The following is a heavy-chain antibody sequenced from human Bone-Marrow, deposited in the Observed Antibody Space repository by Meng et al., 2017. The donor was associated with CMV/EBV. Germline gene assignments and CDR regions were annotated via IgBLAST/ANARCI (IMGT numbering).Heavy chain of an antibody. V-gene: IGHV3-7*01. CDR3: AKVKGWTEPYYFDY. Sequence: GESLKISCAASGFTFSSYWMSWVRQAPGKGLEWVANIKQDGSEKYYVDSVKGRFTISRDNSKNTLYLQMNSLRAEDTAVYYCAKVKGWTEPYYFDYWGQGTLVTVSS. CDR1: GFTFSSYW. D-gene: IGHD6-19*01. J-gene: IGHJ4*02. CDR2: IKQDGSEK.